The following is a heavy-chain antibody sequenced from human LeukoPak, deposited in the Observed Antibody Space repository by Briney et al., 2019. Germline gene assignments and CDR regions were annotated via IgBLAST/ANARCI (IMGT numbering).Heavy chain of an antibody. D-gene: IGHD3-22*01. CDR2: ISGSGGST. Sequence: GGSLRLSCAASGFSFSVYGMNWVRQAPGKGLEWVSAISGSGGSTYYADSVKGRFTISRDNSKNTLYLQMNSLRAEDTAVYYCAKDPYDYYDSSGYYYEPYFDYWGQGTLVTVSS. CDR3: AKDPYDYYDSSGYYYEPYFDY. J-gene: IGHJ4*02. V-gene: IGHV3-23*01. CDR1: GFSFSVYG.